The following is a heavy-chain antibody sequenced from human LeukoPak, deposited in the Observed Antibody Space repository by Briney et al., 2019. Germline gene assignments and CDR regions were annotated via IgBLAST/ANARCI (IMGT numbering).Heavy chain of an antibody. Sequence: PVGSLRLSCAASGFTVSSNYMTWVRQAPGRGLEGVQTLYKGGTQHNADPVKGRFTISSDKSKNTLILQMNSLRAEDTVVYYCARSNGGNSRNDYWGQGNLVTVSP. CDR2: LYKGGTQ. J-gene: IGHJ4*02. V-gene: IGHV3-53*01. D-gene: IGHD4-23*01. CDR1: GFTVSSNY. CDR3: ARSNGGNSRNDY.